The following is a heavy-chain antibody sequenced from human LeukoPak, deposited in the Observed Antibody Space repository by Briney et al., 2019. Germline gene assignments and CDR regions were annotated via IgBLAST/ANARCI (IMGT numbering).Heavy chain of an antibody. J-gene: IGHJ1*01. D-gene: IGHD3-22*01. CDR3: AKSTEGGSGYYLEYFQH. CDR2: ISGSGGST. V-gene: IGHV3-23*01. CDR1: GFTFSSYA. Sequence: GGSLRLSCAASGFTFSSYAMSWVRQAPGRGLEWVSAISGSGGSTYSADSVKGRFTISRDNSKNTLYLQMDSLRAEDTAVYYCAKSTEGGSGYYLEYFQHWGQGTLSPSPQ.